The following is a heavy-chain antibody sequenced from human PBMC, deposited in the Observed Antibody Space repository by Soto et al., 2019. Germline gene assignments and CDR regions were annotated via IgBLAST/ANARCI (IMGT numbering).Heavy chain of an antibody. J-gene: IGHJ4*02. CDR3: ARDYGDLGVRGYYFAY. Sequence: TLSLTCTVSGGSISSGDYYWSWIRQPPGKGLEWIGYIYYSGSTYYNPSLKSRVTISVDTSKNQFSLKLSSVTAADTAVYYCARDYGDLGVRGYYFAYWGQGTLVTVYS. D-gene: IGHD4-17*01. CDR1: GGSISSGDYY. V-gene: IGHV4-30-4*01. CDR2: IYYSGST.